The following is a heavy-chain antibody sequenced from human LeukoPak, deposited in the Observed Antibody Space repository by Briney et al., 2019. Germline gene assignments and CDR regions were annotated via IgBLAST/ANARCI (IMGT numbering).Heavy chain of an antibody. D-gene: IGHD6-19*01. V-gene: IGHV3-9*03. CDR1: GFTFDDYA. J-gene: IGHJ4*02. CDR3: AKARGYSSGWAGPGPFDY. CDR2: ISWNSGSI. Sequence: PGGSLRLSCAASGFTFDDYAMHWVRQAPGKGLEWVSGISWNSGSIGYADPVKGRFTISRDNAKNSLYLQMNSLRAEDMALYYCAKARGYSSGWAGPGPFDYWGQGTLVTVSS.